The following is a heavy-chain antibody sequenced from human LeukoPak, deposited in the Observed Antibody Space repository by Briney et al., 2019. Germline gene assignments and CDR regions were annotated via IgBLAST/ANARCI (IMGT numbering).Heavy chain of an antibody. CDR2: IFYSGTT. V-gene: IGHV4-59*01. CDR1: GGSISSYY. CDR3: ARGGYYGSGNDFRFDP. D-gene: IGHD3-10*01. J-gene: IGHJ5*02. Sequence: PSETLSLTCTVSGGSISSYYWSWIRQPPGKGLEWIGFIFYSGTTNYNPSLKSRVTISVDTSKNQFSLKLSSVTAADTAVYYCARGGYYGSGNDFRFDPWGQGTLVTVSS.